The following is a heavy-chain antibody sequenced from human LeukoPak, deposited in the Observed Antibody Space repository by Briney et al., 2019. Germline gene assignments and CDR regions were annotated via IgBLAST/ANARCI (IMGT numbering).Heavy chain of an antibody. Sequence: SVKVSCMASGGTFSSYAISWVRQAPGQGLEWMGRIIPIFGTANYAQKFQGRVTITTDESTSTAYMELSSLRSEDTAVYYCASDKKERYGEGYYYYYMDVWGKGTTVTVSS. D-gene: IGHD4-17*01. V-gene: IGHV1-69*05. CDR1: GGTFSSYA. CDR2: IIPIFGTA. J-gene: IGHJ6*03. CDR3: ASDKKERYGEGYYYYYMDV.